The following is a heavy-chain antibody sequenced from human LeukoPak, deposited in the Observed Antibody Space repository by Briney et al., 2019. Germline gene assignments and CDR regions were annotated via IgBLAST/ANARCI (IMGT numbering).Heavy chain of an antibody. CDR1: GFTFSIYG. CDR3: AKDRIAKTTFIPFDH. CDR2: IRYVGNNK. D-gene: IGHD1-14*01. J-gene: IGHJ5*02. V-gene: IGHV3-30*02. Sequence: GGSLRLSCAASGFTFSIYGMHWVRQAPGRGREWVAYIRYVGNNKFYAGSVKGRLTISRNNSESTLYLQMNRRRAEVTAIYLFAKDRIAKTTFIPFDHWGEGDLVTVSP.